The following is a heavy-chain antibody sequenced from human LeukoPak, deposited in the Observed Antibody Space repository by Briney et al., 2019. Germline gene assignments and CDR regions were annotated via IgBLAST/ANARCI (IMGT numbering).Heavy chain of an antibody. Sequence: GGSLRLSCAASGFTFGSYGMSWVRRAPGKGLEWVSGISGSGGSTYYADSVKGRFTISRDNSKNTLSLQMSSLRAEDTAVYYCAKGEYGGKGGDYWGQGTLVTVSS. V-gene: IGHV3-23*01. CDR3: AKGEYGGKGGDY. D-gene: IGHD4-23*01. CDR2: ISGSGGST. CDR1: GFTFGSYG. J-gene: IGHJ4*02.